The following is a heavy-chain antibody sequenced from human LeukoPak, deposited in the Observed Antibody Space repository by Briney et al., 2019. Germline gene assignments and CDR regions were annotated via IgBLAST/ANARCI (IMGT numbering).Heavy chain of an antibody. D-gene: IGHD2-15*01. CDR1: GGSISSSSYY. CDR2: IYYSGST. Sequence: PSETLSLTCTVSGGSISSSSYYWGWIRQPPGKGLEWIGSIYYSGSTYYNPSLKSRVTISVDTSKNQFSLKLSSVTAADTAVYYCARPYCSGGSCYIDYWGQGTLVTVSS. V-gene: IGHV4-39*01. CDR3: ARPYCSGGSCYIDY. J-gene: IGHJ4*02.